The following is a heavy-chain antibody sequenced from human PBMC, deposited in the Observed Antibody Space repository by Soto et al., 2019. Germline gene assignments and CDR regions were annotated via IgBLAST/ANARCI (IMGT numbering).Heavy chain of an antibody. D-gene: IGHD4-4*01. CDR3: ARHRYSNYDMSWFDP. V-gene: IGHV4-59*08. CDR2: IYYSGST. CDR1: SGSSRSYY. Sequence: PSETLSLTCTVASGSSRSYYGSWIRQPPGKGLEWIGYIYYSGSTNYNPSLKSRVTISVDTSKNQFSLTLSSVTAADTAVYYCARHRYSNYDMSWFDPWGQGTLVTVSS. J-gene: IGHJ5*02.